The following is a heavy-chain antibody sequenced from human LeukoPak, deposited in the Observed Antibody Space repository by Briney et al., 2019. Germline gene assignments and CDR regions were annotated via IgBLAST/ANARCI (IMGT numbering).Heavy chain of an antibody. CDR2: INPNSGGT. CDR3: ARGSLVDSSSSSGFDY. Sequence: ASVKVSCKASGYTFTGYYMHWVRQAPGQGLEWMGWINPNSGGTKYAQKLQGRVTMTRDTSISTAYMELSRLRSDDTAVYYCARGSLVDSSSSSGFDYWGQGTLVTVSS. D-gene: IGHD6-6*01. CDR1: GYTFTGYY. J-gene: IGHJ4*02. V-gene: IGHV1-2*02.